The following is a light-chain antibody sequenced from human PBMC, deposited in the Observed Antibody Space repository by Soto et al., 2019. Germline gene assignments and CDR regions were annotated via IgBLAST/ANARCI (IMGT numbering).Light chain of an antibody. CDR2: DNN. Sequence: QSMLTQPPSVSAAPGQKVTISCSGSSSNIGNNYVSWYQQLPGTAPKLLIYDNNKRPSGIPDRFSGSKSGTSATLGITGLQTGDEADYYCATWVSSLSGVLFGGGTKLTVL. CDR1: SSNIGNNY. V-gene: IGLV1-51*01. J-gene: IGLJ2*01. CDR3: ATWVSSLSGVL.